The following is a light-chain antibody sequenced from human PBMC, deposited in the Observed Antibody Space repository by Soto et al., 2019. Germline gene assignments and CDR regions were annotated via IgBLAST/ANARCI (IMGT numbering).Light chain of an antibody. CDR3: QQSQSAPWT. Sequence: DIQMTQYPSSLSASVGDRVTLTCRASHSISNYVSWYQQRPGKAPKLLIYLASSLQSVVPSRFGGSGSGTEFTLTISSRQREDFATYYCQQSQSAPWTFGQGTRVEVK. CDR1: HSISNY. CDR2: LAS. V-gene: IGKV1-39*01. J-gene: IGKJ1*01.